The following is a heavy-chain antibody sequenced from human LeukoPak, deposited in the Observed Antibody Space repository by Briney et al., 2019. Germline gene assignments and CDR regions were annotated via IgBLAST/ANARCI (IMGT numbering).Heavy chain of an antibody. CDR1: GGTFSSYA. Sequence: SVKVSCKASGGTFSSYAISWVRQAPGQGLEWMGGIIPIFGTANYAQKFQGRVTITTDESTSTAYMELSSLRSEDTAVYYCAREGEYSYGELDYWGQGTLVTVSS. V-gene: IGHV1-69*05. CDR2: IIPIFGTA. D-gene: IGHD5-18*01. J-gene: IGHJ4*02. CDR3: AREGEYSYGELDY.